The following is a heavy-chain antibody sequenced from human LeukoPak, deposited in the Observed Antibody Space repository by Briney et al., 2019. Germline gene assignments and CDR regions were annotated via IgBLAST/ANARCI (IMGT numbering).Heavy chain of an antibody. CDR3: AKDQYPLRYFDWLSPFDP. V-gene: IGHV3-9*01. J-gene: IGHJ5*02. Sequence: GGSLRLSCAASGFTFDDYTMPWVRQVPGKGLEWVSGIGWNSGSIAYEDSVKGRFTISRDNGKNSLYLQMNSLRAEDTALYYCAKDQYPLRYFDWLSPFDPWGQGTLVTVSS. CDR2: IGWNSGSI. CDR1: GFTFDDYT. D-gene: IGHD3-9*01.